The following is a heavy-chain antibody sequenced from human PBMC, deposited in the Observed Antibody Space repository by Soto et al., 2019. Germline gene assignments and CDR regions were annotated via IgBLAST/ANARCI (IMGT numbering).Heavy chain of an antibody. J-gene: IGHJ3*02. Sequence: SVKVSCKASGGTFSSYAISWVRQAPGQGLEWMGGIIPIFGTANYAQKFQGRVTITADESTSTAYMELSSLRSEDTAVYYCARDTYYYDSSGYYPHAFDIWGQGTMVTVSS. CDR1: GGTFSSYA. CDR3: ARDTYYYDSSGYYPHAFDI. V-gene: IGHV1-69*13. D-gene: IGHD3-22*01. CDR2: IIPIFGTA.